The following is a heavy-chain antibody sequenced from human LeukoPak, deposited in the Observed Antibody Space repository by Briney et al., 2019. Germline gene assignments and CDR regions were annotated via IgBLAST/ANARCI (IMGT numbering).Heavy chain of an antibody. CDR3: ARGVAAAGTGWFDP. CDR2: VNPNSGGT. Sequence: ASVKFSCKASGYTFTGYYMHWVRQAPGQGLEWMGWVNPNSGGTNYAQKFQGWVTMTRDTSISTAYMELSRLRSDDTAVYYCARGVAAAGTGWFDPWGQGTLVTVSS. V-gene: IGHV1-2*04. D-gene: IGHD6-13*01. CDR1: GYTFTGYY. J-gene: IGHJ5*02.